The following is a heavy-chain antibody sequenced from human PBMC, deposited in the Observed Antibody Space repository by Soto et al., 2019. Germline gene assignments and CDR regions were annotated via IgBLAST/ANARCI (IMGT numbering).Heavy chain of an antibody. CDR3: ARSMYYSDGSNYSPFDY. Sequence: SETLSLTCAVSGYSISSSNWWGWIRQPPGKGLEWIGYIYYSGTTYYNPSLKSRVTMSIDASKNQFSLRLSSVTAADTAVYYCARSMYYSDGSNYSPFDYWGQGTLVT. V-gene: IGHV4-28*01. CDR1: GYSISSSNW. J-gene: IGHJ4*02. D-gene: IGHD3-22*01. CDR2: IYYSGTT.